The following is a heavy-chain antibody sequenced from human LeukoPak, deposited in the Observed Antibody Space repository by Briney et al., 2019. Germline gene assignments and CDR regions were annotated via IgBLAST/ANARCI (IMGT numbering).Heavy chain of an antibody. CDR3: VRDRIQLWFSVFAFSL. D-gene: IGHD5-18*01. Sequence: GGSLRLSCAASGFTFSSYAMHWVRQAPGKGLEWVAVISYDETNKYYADSVKGRFTISRDNSKNTLYLQMNSLRDEDTAVYYCVRDRIQLWFSVFAFSLWGQGPLVTVSS. J-gene: IGHJ4*02. V-gene: IGHV3-30*04. CDR2: ISYDETNK. CDR1: GFTFSSYA.